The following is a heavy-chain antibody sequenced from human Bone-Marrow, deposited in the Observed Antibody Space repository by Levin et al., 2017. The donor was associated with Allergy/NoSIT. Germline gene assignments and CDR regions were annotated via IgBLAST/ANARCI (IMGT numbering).Heavy chain of an antibody. V-gene: IGHV3-9*01. D-gene: IGHD5-18*01. CDR3: AKGQGRYSYGYGDYFDS. Sequence: SLKISCAASGFTFDEYGMYWVRQAPGKGLEWVSGLSWNSGSIGYGDSVKGRFTISRDNAQNSLYLHMSSLRAEDTALYYCAKGQGRYSYGYGDYFDSWGQGILVTVSS. CDR1: GFTFDEYG. J-gene: IGHJ4*02. CDR2: LSWNSGSI.